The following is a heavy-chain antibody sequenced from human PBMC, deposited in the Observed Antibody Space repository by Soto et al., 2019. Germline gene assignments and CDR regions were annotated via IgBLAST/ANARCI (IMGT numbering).Heavy chain of an antibody. Sequence: GGSLRLSCAASGFTFSSYGMHWVRQAPGKGLEWVAVISYDGSNKYYADSVKGRFTISRDNSKNTLYLQMNSLRAEDTAVYYCAKDGSYYYDSSGYHTDYWGQGTLVTVSS. CDR2: ISYDGSNK. CDR1: GFTFSSYG. D-gene: IGHD3-22*01. J-gene: IGHJ4*02. CDR3: AKDGSYYYDSSGYHTDY. V-gene: IGHV3-30*18.